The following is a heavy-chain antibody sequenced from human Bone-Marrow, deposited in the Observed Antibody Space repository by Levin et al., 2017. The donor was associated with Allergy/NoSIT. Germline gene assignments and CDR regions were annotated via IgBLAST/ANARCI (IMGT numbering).Heavy chain of an antibody. CDR1: GFIFRSYA. D-gene: IGHD6-19*01. CDR3: AKDVQAQINGWYNWFDP. V-gene: IGHV3-23*01. Sequence: AGGSLRLSCAASGFIFRSYAMSWVRQAPGKGLEWVSGISGSGDSTYYADSVKGRFTISRDNSKNTLYLQMNSLRVDDTAVYYCAKDVQAQINGWYNWFDPWGQGTLVTVSS. J-gene: IGHJ5*02. CDR2: ISGSGDST.